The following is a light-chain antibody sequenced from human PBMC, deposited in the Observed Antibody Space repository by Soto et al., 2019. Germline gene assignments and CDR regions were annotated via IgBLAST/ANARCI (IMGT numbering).Light chain of an antibody. CDR3: QSYDSSVNYV. J-gene: IGLJ1*01. CDR1: SSNIGAGYD. V-gene: IGLV1-40*01. Sequence: QSVLTQPPSVSGAPGRRVTISCPGSSSNIGAGYDVHWYQQLPGIAPNLLIYANNNRPSGVPDRFSGSKSGTSASLAITGLQAEDEADYYCQSYDSSVNYVFGTGTKLTVL. CDR2: ANN.